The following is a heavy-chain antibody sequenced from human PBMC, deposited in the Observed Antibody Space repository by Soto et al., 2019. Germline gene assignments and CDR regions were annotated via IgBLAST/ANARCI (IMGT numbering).Heavy chain of an antibody. D-gene: IGHD3-22*01. CDR1: GGTFSSYA. J-gene: IGHJ5*02. Sequence: SVKVSCKASGGTFSSYAISWVRQAPGQGLEWMGGIIPIFGTANYAQKFQGRVTITADESTSTAYMELSSLRSEDTAVYYCARGGYYGSSGYWSNWFDPWGQGTLVTVSS. CDR3: ARGGYYGSSGYWSNWFDP. V-gene: IGHV1-69*13. CDR2: IIPIFGTA.